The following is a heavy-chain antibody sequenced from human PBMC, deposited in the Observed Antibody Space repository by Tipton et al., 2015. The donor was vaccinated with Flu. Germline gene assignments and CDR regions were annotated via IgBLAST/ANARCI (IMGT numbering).Heavy chain of an antibody. J-gene: IGHJ3*02. CDR3: ARRDYYDSSGYLADAFDI. V-gene: IGHV5-51*01. CDR1: GYSFTSYW. D-gene: IGHD3-22*01. CDR2: IYPGDSDT. Sequence: QLVQSGAEVKKPGESLKISCKGSGYSFTSYWIGWVRQMPGKGLEWMGIIYPGDSDTRYSPSFQGQVTISADKSISTAYLQWSSLKASDTAMYYCARRDYYDSSGYLADAFDIWGQGIMVTVSS.